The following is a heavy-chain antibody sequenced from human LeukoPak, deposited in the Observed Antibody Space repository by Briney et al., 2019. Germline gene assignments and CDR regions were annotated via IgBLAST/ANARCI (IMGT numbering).Heavy chain of an antibody. CDR1: GGSISSSSYY. Sequence: SETLSLTCTVSGGSISSSSYYWGWIRQPPGKGPEWIGSIYYSGSTYYNPSLKSRVTISVDTSKNQFSLKLSSVTAADTAVYYCASENRYYFDYWGQGTLVTVSS. J-gene: IGHJ4*02. D-gene: IGHD1-14*01. CDR3: ASENRYYFDY. CDR2: IYYSGST. V-gene: IGHV4-39*07.